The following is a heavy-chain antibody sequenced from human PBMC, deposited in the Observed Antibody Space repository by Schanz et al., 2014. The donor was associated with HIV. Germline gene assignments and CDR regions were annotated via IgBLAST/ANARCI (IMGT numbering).Heavy chain of an antibody. V-gene: IGHV3-23*01. D-gene: IGHD6-6*01. Sequence: EVQLLESGGGLVQPGGSLRLSCAASGFTFSSYAMSWVRLAPGKGLEWVSTVGYGGDNTYYADSVEGRFTISRDNSKNTLYLQMNSLRAEDTAVYYCARDVEHSSIGVPMDVWGQGTTVAVSS. J-gene: IGHJ6*02. CDR2: VGYGGDNT. CDR3: ARDVEHSSIGVPMDV. CDR1: GFTFSSYA.